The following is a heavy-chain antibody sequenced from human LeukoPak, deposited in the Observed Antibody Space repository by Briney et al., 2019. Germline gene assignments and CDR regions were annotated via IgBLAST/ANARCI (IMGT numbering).Heavy chain of an antibody. CDR2: ISSIITTT. CDR1: GFTFSSYS. J-gene: IGHJ4*02. V-gene: IGHV3-48*04. CDR3: ARGTGYGPLYGLAY. Sequence: PGGSLRLSCAASGFTFSSYSMNWVRQAPGKGLEWVSYISSIITTTHYADSVKGRFTISRDNAKNSLLLQMNSLRVEDTAVYYCARGTGYGPLYGLAYWGQGTLVTVSS. D-gene: IGHD5-12*01.